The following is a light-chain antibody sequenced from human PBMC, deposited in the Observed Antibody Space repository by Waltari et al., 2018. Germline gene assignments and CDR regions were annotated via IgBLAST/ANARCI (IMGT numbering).Light chain of an antibody. J-gene: IGLJ3*02. CDR3: QVWDGDSDVWV. Sequence: SYVLTQPPSVSVAPGQTARITCAEYNFGFEGVNWYQKKSGQAPILVVSDDSVRPSGIPERFSGSNSGSTATLSIRRVEVGDEADYYCQVWDGDSDVWVFGGGTKLTVL. CDR1: NFGFEG. V-gene: IGLV3-21*02. CDR2: DDS.